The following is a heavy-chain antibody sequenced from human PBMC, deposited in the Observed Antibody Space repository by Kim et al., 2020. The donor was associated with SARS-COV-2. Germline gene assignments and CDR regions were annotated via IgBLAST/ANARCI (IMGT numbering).Heavy chain of an antibody. V-gene: IGHV3-33*06. D-gene: IGHD3-10*01. CDR1: GFTFSSYG. CDR3: ANGEMQKYYYGSGSTRGRY. Sequence: GGSLRLSCAASGFTFSSYGMHWVRQAPGKGLEWVAVIWYDGSNKYYADSVKGRFTISRDNSKNTLYLQMNRLRAEDTAVYYCANGEMQKYYYGSGSTRGRYWGQGTLVTVSS. CDR2: IWYDGSNK. J-gene: IGHJ4*02.